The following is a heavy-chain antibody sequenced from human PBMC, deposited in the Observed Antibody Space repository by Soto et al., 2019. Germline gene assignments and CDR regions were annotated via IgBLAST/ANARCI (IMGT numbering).Heavy chain of an antibody. CDR3: ARGTGPVVPASMYYYYMDV. D-gene: IGHD2-2*01. CDR1: SDSISGINW. CDR2: IYHSGDT. Sequence: QVQLQESGPGLVKPSGTLSLTCAVSSDSISGINWWSWVRQPPGMGLEWIGEIYHSGDTNYNPSLKSRVTISVDKSKNQFSLKLSSVTAADTAVYYCARGTGPVVPASMYYYYMDVWGRGTRVTVSS. J-gene: IGHJ6*03. V-gene: IGHV4-4*02.